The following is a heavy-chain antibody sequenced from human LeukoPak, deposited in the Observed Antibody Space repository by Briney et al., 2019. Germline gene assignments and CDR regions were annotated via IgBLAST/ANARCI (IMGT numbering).Heavy chain of an antibody. J-gene: IGHJ6*02. CDR1: GGSISSYY. V-gene: IGHV4-59*01. D-gene: IGHD3-3*01. CDR3: ARDLMIFGVVKGTGYYYGMDV. Sequence: SETLSLTCTVSGGSISSYYWSWIRQPPGKGLEWIGYIYYSGSTNYNPSLKSRVTISVDTSKNQFSLKLSSVTAADTAVYYCARDLMIFGVVKGTGYYYGMDVWGQGTTVTVSS. CDR2: IYYSGST.